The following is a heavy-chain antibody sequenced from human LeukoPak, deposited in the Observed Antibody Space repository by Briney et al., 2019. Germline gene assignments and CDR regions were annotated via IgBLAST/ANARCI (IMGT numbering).Heavy chain of an antibody. CDR2: TYYSGRP. CDR3: ARHHGHQFSDGWYHRGSFDY. D-gene: IGHD6-19*01. J-gene: IGHJ4*02. CDR1: GASTSALY. Sequence: SETLSLTCALYGASTSALYWGWIREPPGNRLEWIGYTYYSGRPTYNPSLKSRLTISLDTSKNHFSLRVNSVTAAPTAIYYCARHHGHQFSDGWYHRGSFDYRGRGILVAVSS. V-gene: IGHV4-59*08.